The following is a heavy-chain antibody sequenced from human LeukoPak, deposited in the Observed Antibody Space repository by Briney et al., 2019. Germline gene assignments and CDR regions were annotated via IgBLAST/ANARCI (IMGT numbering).Heavy chain of an antibody. D-gene: IGHD2/OR15-2a*01. CDR3: AALHTRTFVDY. Sequence: GGSLRFYCAASGFSLSGYGMHWLRQVPGKGLEWVAFIRYDGSTKFYTDSVKGRFAISRDNSKNTLSLQMNSLRTEDTAVYYCAALHTRTFVDYWGQGTLVTVSS. V-gene: IGHV3-30*02. CDR2: IRYDGSTK. J-gene: IGHJ4*02. CDR1: GFSLSGYG.